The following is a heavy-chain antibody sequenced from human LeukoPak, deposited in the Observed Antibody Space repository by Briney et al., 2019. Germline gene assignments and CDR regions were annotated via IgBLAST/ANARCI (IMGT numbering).Heavy chain of an antibody. CDR2: IYYSGST. Sequence: SETLSLTCTVSGGSISSGDYYWSWIRQPPGKGLEWIGYIYYSGSTYYNPSLKSRVIISADTSKNQFSLKLSTVTAADTAVYYCTRQEGGIVGPYWGQGTLVTVSS. CDR3: TRQEGGIVGPY. D-gene: IGHD1-26*01. CDR1: GGSISSGDYY. J-gene: IGHJ4*02. V-gene: IGHV4-30-4*01.